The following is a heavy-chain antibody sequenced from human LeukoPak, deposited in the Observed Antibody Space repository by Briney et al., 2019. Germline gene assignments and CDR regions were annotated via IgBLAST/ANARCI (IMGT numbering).Heavy chain of an antibody. CDR2: ISGSGGST. CDR1: GFTFSSYA. V-gene: IGHV3-23*01. D-gene: IGHD2-2*01. J-gene: IGHJ2*01. Sequence: GGSLRLSCAAFGFTFSSYAMSWVRQAPGKGLEWVSAISGSGGSTYYADSVKGRFTISRGNSKNTLYLQMNSLRAEDTAVYYCARGVVPAAMRYWYFDLWGRGTLVTVSS. CDR3: ARGVVPAAMRYWYFDL.